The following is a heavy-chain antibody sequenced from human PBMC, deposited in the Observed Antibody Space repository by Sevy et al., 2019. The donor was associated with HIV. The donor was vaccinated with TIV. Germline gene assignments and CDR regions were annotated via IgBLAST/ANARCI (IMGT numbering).Heavy chain of an antibody. D-gene: IGHD3-16*01. Sequence: ASVKVSCTASGIIFSNSAVQWVRQTRGPRLEWIGWIVVGSGVSNYAQKFKERVTISRDMSTRTAYMELGSLRSEDTAVYYCAAEDMSTFGGPLRVFNMWGQGTMVTVSS. CDR2: IVVGSGVS. CDR1: GIIFSNSA. V-gene: IGHV1-58*01. CDR3: AAEDMSTFGGPLRVFNM. J-gene: IGHJ3*02.